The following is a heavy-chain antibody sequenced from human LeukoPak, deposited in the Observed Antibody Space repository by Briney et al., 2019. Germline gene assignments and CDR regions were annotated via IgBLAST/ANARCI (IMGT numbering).Heavy chain of an antibody. CDR2: ISGSGGST. J-gene: IGHJ4*02. Sequence: GSLRLSCAASGFTFSSYAMSWVRQAPGKGLEWVSAISGSGGSTYYADSVKGRFTISRDNSKNTLYLQMNSLRAEDTAVYYCARDTEQLVLHYWGQGTLVTVSS. D-gene: IGHD6-13*01. CDR3: ARDTEQLVLHY. CDR1: GFTFSSYA. V-gene: IGHV3-23*01.